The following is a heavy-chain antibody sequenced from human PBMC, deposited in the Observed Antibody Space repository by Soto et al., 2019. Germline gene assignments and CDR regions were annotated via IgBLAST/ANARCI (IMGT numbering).Heavy chain of an antibody. CDR2: ISFSSSYT. V-gene: IGHV3-21*01. D-gene: IGHD2-21*01. Sequence: LXLSCAASVFTFSSYTMSWVRQAPGKGLDWVSSISFSSSYTYYAGSVKGRFTISRDNARNSLYLQMNSLRADDTAVYYCVRDPLGIADYWGQGALVTVSS. CDR3: VRDPLGIADY. CDR1: VFTFSSYT. J-gene: IGHJ4*02.